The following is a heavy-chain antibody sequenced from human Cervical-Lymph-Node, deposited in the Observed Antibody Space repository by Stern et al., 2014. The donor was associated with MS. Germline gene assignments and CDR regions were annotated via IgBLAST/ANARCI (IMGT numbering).Heavy chain of an antibody. V-gene: IGHV4-59*01. CDR1: GASISSSH. Sequence: VQLEESGPGLVKPSETLSLTCTVSGASISSSHWTWIRQTPGKGLEWIGNVYQSGSTNYKPSLKSRATIFVDTSKNQVSLKLTSVTAADTAVYHCARGRWYGDYWGQGTLVTVSS. CDR2: VYQSGST. CDR3: ARGRWYGDY. J-gene: IGHJ4*02. D-gene: IGHD2-15*01.